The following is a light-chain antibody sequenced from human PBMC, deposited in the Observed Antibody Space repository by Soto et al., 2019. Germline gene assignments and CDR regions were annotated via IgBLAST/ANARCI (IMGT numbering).Light chain of an antibody. CDR3: QQYGSSPIT. J-gene: IGKJ5*01. Sequence: LTLSLGTLSLYPGERATLSCRASQSVSSRLAWYQQKPGQAPRLLISGASSRATGIPDRFSGSGSATDFTLTISRLEPEDFALYYCQQYGSSPITFGQGRRLE. V-gene: IGKV3-20*01. CDR2: GAS. CDR1: QSVSSR.